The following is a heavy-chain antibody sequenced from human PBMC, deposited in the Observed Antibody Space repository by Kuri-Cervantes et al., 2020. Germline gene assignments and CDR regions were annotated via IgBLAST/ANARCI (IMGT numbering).Heavy chain of an antibody. V-gene: IGHV1-69*13. Sequence: SVKVSCKASGGTFSSYAISWVRQAPGQGLEWMGGIIPIFGTANYAQKFQGRVTITADESTSTAYMELSSLRSEDTAVYYCAKDPAERITNRNWFDPWGQGTLVTVSS. D-gene: IGHD3-10*01. CDR3: AKDPAERITNRNWFDP. CDR2: IIPIFGTA. CDR1: GGTFSSYA. J-gene: IGHJ5*02.